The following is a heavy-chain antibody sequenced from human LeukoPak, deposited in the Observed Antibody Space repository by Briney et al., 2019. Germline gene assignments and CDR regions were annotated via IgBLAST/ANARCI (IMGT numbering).Heavy chain of an antibody. CDR1: GGSISSGDYY. J-gene: IGHJ6*03. CDR2: IYYSGST. Sequence: SETLSLTCTVSGGSISSGDYYWSWIRQPPGKGLEWIGYIYYSGSTYYNPSLKSRVTISVDTSKNQFSLKLSSVTAADTAVYYCASCIAAAGTTFYYYYYMDVWGKGTTVTVSS. D-gene: IGHD6-13*01. V-gene: IGHV4-30-4*08. CDR3: ASCIAAAGTTFYYYYYMDV.